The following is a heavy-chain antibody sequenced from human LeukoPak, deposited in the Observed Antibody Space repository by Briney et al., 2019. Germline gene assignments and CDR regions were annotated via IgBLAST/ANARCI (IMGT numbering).Heavy chain of an antibody. V-gene: IGHV1-69*05. D-gene: IGHD6-13*01. CDR3: ASYIAAAGTFAFDY. J-gene: IGHJ4*02. CDR2: IIPIFGTA. Sequence: SVKVSYKASGGTFSSYAISWVRQAPGQGLEWMGGIIPIFGTANYAQKFQGRVTITTDESTSTAYMELSSLRSEDTAVYYCASYIAAAGTFAFDYWGQGTLVTVSS. CDR1: GGTFSSYA.